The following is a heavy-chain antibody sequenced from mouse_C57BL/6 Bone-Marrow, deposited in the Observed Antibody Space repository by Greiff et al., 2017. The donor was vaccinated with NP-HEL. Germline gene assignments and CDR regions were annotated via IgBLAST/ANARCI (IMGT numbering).Heavy chain of an antibody. CDR2: ISSGGSYT. Sequence: DVKLVESGGDLVKPGGSLKLSCAASGFTFSSYGMSWVRQTPDKRLEWVATISSGGSYTYYPDSVKGRFTISRDNAKNTLYLQMSSLKSEDTAMYYCATYYDYDGVDYWGQGTTLTVSS. CDR3: ATYYDYDGVDY. CDR1: GFTFSSYG. J-gene: IGHJ2*01. D-gene: IGHD2-4*01. V-gene: IGHV5-6*02.